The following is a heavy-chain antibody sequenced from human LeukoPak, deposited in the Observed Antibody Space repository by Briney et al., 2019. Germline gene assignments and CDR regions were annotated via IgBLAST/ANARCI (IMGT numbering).Heavy chain of an antibody. CDR3: AREIAAAGDEFDY. J-gene: IGHJ4*02. V-gene: IGHV3-21*01. Sequence: GGSLRLSCAASGFTFSSYSMNWIRQAPGTGLEWVSSISSSSSYIYYADSVKGRFTISRDNAKNSLYLQMNSLRAEDTAVYYCAREIAAAGDEFDYWGQGTLVTVSS. CDR1: GFTFSSYS. CDR2: ISSSSSYI. D-gene: IGHD6-13*01.